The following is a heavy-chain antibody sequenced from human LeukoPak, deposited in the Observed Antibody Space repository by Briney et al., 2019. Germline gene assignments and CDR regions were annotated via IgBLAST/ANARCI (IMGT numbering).Heavy chain of an antibody. J-gene: IGHJ3*02. V-gene: IGHV3-30-3*01. CDR3: ASLTGDAFDI. CDR2: ISYDGSNK. D-gene: IGHD1-14*01. Sequence: PGRSLRLSCAASGFTFSSYAMHWVRQASGKGLEWVAVISYDGSNKYYADSVKGRFTISRDNSKNTLYPQMNSLRAEDTAVYYCASLTGDAFDIWGQGTMVTVSS. CDR1: GFTFSSYA.